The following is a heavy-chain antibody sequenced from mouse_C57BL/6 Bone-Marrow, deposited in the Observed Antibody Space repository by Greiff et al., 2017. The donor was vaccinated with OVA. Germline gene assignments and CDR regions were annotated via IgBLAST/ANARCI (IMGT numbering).Heavy chain of an antibody. D-gene: IGHD1-2*01. V-gene: IGHV1-69*01. CDR1: GYTFTSYW. CDR3: EREDYYGLYYFDY. Sequence: QVQLQQPGAELVMPGASVKLSCKASGYTFTSYWMHWVKQRPGQGLEWIGEIDPSDSYTNYNQKFKGKSTLTVDKSSSTAYMQLSSLTSEDSAVYYCEREDYYGLYYFDYWGQGTTLTVSS. CDR2: IDPSDSYT. J-gene: IGHJ2*01.